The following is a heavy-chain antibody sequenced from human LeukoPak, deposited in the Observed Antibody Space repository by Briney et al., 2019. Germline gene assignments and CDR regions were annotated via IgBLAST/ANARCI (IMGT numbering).Heavy chain of an antibody. Sequence: PGGSLRLSCAASGFTFSGSAMHWVRQASGKGLEWVGRIRSKANSYATAYAASVTGRFTISRDNSQNTVSLQMDSLRVGDTAVYFCVRNLRYCSDGSCSPWGQGTLVTVSS. J-gene: IGHJ4*02. CDR3: VRNLRYCSDGSCSP. D-gene: IGHD2-15*01. CDR2: IRSKANSYAT. CDR1: GFTFSGSA. V-gene: IGHV3-73*01.